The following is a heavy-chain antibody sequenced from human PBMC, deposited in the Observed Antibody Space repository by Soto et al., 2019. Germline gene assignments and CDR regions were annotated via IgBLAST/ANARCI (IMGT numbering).Heavy chain of an antibody. CDR2: ISGNGGGT. V-gene: IGHV3-23*04. J-gene: IGHJ3*01. D-gene: IGHD6-19*01. CDR1: KFTFSAYA. Sequence: EVQLVESGGGLVQPGGSLRLSCATSKFTFSAYALNWVRQAPGEGLEWVSSISGNGGGTSYADSVKGRFSISRDNSKNTLYLRRKSLRVEDMAVYYCTRVPNGIHMGAVTFWGQGIVVTVSS. CDR3: TRVPNGIHMGAVTF.